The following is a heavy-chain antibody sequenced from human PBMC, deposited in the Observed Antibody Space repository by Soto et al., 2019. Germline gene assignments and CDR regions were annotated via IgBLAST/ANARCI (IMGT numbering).Heavy chain of an antibody. V-gene: IGHV3-13*01. CDR3: ARGYCSGGSCYARLSYYMDV. Sequence: VQLVESGGGLVQPGGSLRLSCAASGFTFSSYDMHWVRQATGKGLEWVSAIGTAGDTYYPGSVKGRFTISRENAKNSLWLQMNSLRAGDTAVYYCARGYCSGGSCYARLSYYMDVWGKETTVTVSS. D-gene: IGHD2-15*01. J-gene: IGHJ6*03. CDR2: IGTAGDT. CDR1: GFTFSSYD.